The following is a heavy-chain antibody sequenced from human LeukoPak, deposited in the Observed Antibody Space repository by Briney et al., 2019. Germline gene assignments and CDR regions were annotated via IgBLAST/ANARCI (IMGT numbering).Heavy chain of an antibody. V-gene: IGHV4-34*01. J-gene: IGHJ4*02. CDR2: INHSGST. Sequence: PSETLSLTCAVYGGSFSGYYWSWIRQPPGKGLEWIGEINHSGSTNYNPSLKSRVTISVDTSKNQFSLKLSSVTAADTAVYYCARGVVVVAATFFDYWGQGTLVTVSS. D-gene: IGHD2-15*01. CDR3: ARGVVVVAATFFDY. CDR1: GGSFSGYY.